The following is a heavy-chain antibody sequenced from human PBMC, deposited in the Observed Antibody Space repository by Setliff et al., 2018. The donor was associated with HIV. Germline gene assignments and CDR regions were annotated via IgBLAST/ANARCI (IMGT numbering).Heavy chain of an antibody. CDR1: GDSISRYY. CDR2: VYHSGTT. CDR3: ATLWLLYYDF. V-gene: IGHV4-59*03. Sequence: SETLSLTCSVSGDSISRYYWSWIRQSPARGLEWIGYVYHSGTTNFNPSLKSRVTMSLDTSRSQLSLNLRSVTAADTAVYYCATLWLLYYDFWGQGTLVTVSS. D-gene: IGHD3-10*01. J-gene: IGHJ4*02.